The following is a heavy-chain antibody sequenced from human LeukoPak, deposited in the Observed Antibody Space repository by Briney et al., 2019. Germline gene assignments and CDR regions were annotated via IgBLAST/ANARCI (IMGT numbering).Heavy chain of an antibody. V-gene: IGHV1-46*01. J-gene: IGHJ5*02. Sequence: ASVKVSCKASGYTFTSYYMHWVRQAPGQGLEWMGIINPSGGSTSYAQKFQGRVTMTRDTSISTAYMELSRLRSDDTAVYYCARGKSITIFGVVIGGDWFDPWGQGTLVTVSS. CDR3: ARGKSITIFGVVIGGDWFDP. CDR2: INPSGGST. D-gene: IGHD3-3*01. CDR1: GYTFTSYY.